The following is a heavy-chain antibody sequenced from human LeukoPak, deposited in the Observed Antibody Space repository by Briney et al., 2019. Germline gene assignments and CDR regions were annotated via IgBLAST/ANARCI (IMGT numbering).Heavy chain of an antibody. CDR2: ISYLSTHV. CDR1: GFTFSDYD. D-gene: IGHD3-16*01. Sequence: PGGSLRLSCSASGFTFSDYDMNWVRQAPRTGMEWVSSISYLSTHVYYGDSVKGRFSIARDNAKNSLYLQMNSLGAEDTAIYYCGRAFPPLRTSSAGDLWGQGILVTVSS. J-gene: IGHJ4*02. V-gene: IGHV3-21*01. CDR3: GRAFPPLRTSSAGDL.